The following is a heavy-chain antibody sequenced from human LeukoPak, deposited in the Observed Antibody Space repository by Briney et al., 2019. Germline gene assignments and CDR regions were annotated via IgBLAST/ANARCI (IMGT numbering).Heavy chain of an antibody. CDR2: IYHSGST. J-gene: IGHJ4*02. D-gene: IGHD3-22*01. CDR3: ARCPPEWLLREEGYFDY. Sequence: SETLSLTCTVSGYSISSGYYWGWIRQPPGKGLEWIGSIYHSGSTYYNPSLKSRVTISVDTSKNQFSLKLSSVTAADTAVYYCARCPPEWLLREEGYFDYWGQGTLVTVSS. CDR1: GYSISSGYY. V-gene: IGHV4-38-2*02.